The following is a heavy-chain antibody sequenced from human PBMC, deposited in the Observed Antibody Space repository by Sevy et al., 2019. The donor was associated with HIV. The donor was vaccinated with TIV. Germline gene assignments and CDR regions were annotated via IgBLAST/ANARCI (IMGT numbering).Heavy chain of an antibody. D-gene: IGHD6-13*01. J-gene: IGHJ4*02. CDR1: GFTFSNAW. Sequence: GGSLRLSCAASGFTFSNAWMSWVRQAPGKGLEWVGRIKSITDGGSTDYTAPVKGKFTIPRADSKNTLYLQMNSLKTEETAVYYCTTESPYSSSWPLTVGDVDYWGQGTLVTVSS. CDR3: TTESPYSSSWPLTVGDVDY. V-gene: IGHV3-15*01. CDR2: IKSITDGGST.